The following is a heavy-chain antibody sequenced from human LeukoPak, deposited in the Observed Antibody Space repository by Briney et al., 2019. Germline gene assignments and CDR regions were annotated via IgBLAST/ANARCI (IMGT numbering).Heavy chain of an antibody. CDR1: GFTFDDYA. CDR3: ASYCSSTSCYNFYFDY. J-gene: IGHJ4*02. D-gene: IGHD2-2*02. Sequence: GRCLRLSCAASGFTFDDYAMHWVRQAPGKGLEWVSGISWNSGSIGYADSVKGRFTISRDNAKNSLYLQMNSLRAEDTALYYCASYCSSTSCYNFYFDYWGQGTPVTVSS. CDR2: ISWNSGSI. V-gene: IGHV3-9*01.